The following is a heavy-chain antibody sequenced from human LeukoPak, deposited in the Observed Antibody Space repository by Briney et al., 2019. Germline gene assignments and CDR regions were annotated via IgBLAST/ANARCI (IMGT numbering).Heavy chain of an antibody. Sequence: GGSLRLSCAVSGFTVSSNYMSWVRQAPGKGLEWVSVIYSGGSTYYADSVKGRFTIARDNSKNTLYLQMNSLRAEDTAVYYCARELGYCSGASCYFKYYGMDVWGQGTTVTVFS. CDR1: GFTVSSNY. D-gene: IGHD2-15*01. V-gene: IGHV3-53*01. CDR3: ARELGYCSGASCYFKYYGMDV. CDR2: IYSGGST. J-gene: IGHJ6*02.